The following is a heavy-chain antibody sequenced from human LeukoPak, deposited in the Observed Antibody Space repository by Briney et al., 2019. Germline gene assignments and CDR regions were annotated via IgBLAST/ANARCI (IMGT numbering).Heavy chain of an antibody. V-gene: IGHV3-48*01. CDR2: ISSSSSTI. Sequence: GGSLRLSCAASGFTFSSYSMNWVRQAPRRGLEWVSYISSSSSTIYYADSVKGRFTISRDNAKNSLYLQMNRLRAEDTAVYYCATRDYYDSSGYFDAFDIWGQGTMVTVSS. J-gene: IGHJ3*02. CDR3: ATRDYYDSSGYFDAFDI. CDR1: GFTFSSYS. D-gene: IGHD3-22*01.